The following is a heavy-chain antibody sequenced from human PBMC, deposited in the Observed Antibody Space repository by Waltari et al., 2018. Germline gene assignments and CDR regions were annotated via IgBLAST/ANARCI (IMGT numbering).Heavy chain of an antibody. D-gene: IGHD3-22*01. J-gene: IGHJ6*02. CDR3: AKDPYYYDSLVGGMDV. CDR1: GFAFSSYA. Sequence: EVQLLESGGGLVQPGGSLRLSCAASGFAFSSYAMSWVRQAPGKGLEWVSAISGSGGSTYYADSVKGRFTISRDNSKNTLYLQMNSLRAEDTAVYYCAKDPYYYDSLVGGMDVWGQGTTVTISS. V-gene: IGHV3-23*01. CDR2: ISGSGGST.